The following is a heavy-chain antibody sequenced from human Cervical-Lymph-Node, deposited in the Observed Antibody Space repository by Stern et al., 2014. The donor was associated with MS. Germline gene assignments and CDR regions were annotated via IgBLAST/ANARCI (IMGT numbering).Heavy chain of an antibody. CDR2: IIPIFGRA. D-gene: IGHD2/OR15-2a*01. V-gene: IGHV1-69*01. CDR1: GGTFSSYA. CDR3: ARASTRGFDY. Sequence: VHLVESGAEVKQPGSSVKVSCKASGGTFSSYAVNWVRQAPGQGLEWMGGIIPIFGRANYAEKFQGRVTITADESSNTAYMELSSLKSEDAAVCFCARASTRGFDYWGQGTLLTVSS. J-gene: IGHJ4*02.